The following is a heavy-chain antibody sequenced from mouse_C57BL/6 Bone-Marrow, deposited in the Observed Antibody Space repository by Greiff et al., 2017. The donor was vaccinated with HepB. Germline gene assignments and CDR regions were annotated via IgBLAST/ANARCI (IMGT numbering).Heavy chain of an antibody. Sequence: QVQLQQPGAELVRPGSSVKLSCKASGYTFTSYWMQWVKQRPIQGLEWIGNIDPSDSETHYNQKFKDKDTLTVDKSSSTAYMQLSSLTSEDSAVYYCAERYFDYWGQGTTLTVSS. V-gene: IGHV1-52*01. CDR2: IDPSDSET. CDR3: AERYFDY. CDR1: GYTFTSYW. J-gene: IGHJ2*01.